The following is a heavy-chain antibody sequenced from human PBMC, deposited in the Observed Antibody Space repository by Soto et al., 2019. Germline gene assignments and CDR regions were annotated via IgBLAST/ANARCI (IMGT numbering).Heavy chain of an antibody. CDR3: TRDPGIQLWSHV. V-gene: IGHV3-49*04. CDR2: IRSKAYGGTT. J-gene: IGHJ3*01. CDR1: GFTFGDYA. Sequence: PGGSLRLSCTASGFTFGDYAMSWVRQAPGKGLEWVGFIRSKAYGGTTEYAASVKGRFTISRDDSKSIAYLQMNSLKTEDTAVYYCTRDPGIQLWSHVWGQGTMVTVSS. D-gene: IGHD5-18*01.